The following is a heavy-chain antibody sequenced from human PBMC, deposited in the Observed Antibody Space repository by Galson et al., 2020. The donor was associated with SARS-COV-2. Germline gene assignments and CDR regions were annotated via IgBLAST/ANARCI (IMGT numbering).Heavy chain of an antibody. CDR3: ARDGYCSSTSCYTFDY. V-gene: IGHV4-39*07. CDR2: IYYSGST. J-gene: IGHJ4*02. Sequence: SETLSLTCTVSGGSISSSSYYWGWIRQPPGKGLEWIGSIYYSGSTYYNPSLKSRVTISVDTSKNQFSLKLSSVTAADTAVYYCARDGYCSSTSCYTFDYWGQGTLVTVSS. CDR1: GGSISSSSYY. D-gene: IGHD2-2*02.